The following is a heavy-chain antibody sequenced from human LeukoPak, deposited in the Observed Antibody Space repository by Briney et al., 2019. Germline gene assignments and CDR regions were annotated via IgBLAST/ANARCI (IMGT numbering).Heavy chain of an antibody. Sequence: PGGSLRLSCAASGFTFSSYGMRWVRQAPGKGLEWVAVISYDGSNKYYADSVKGRFTISRDNSKNTLYLQMNSLRAEDTAVYYCARSYYYDSSGYYDTFSSFDYWGQGTLVTVSS. J-gene: IGHJ4*02. D-gene: IGHD3-22*01. CDR1: GFTFSSYG. CDR2: ISYDGSNK. CDR3: ARSYYYDSSGYYDTFSSFDY. V-gene: IGHV3-30*03.